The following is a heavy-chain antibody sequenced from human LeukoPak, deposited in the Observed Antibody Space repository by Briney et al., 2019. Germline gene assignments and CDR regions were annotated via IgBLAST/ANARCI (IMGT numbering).Heavy chain of an antibody. CDR1: GGSISAYY. V-gene: IGHV4-59*08. CDR2: IYYSGST. D-gene: IGHD1-26*01. CDR3: ARHGASGSYLYYFDY. J-gene: IGHJ4*02. Sequence: SETLSLTCTVSGGSISAYYWSWLRQTPGKGLEWIGYIYYSGSTNYNPSLKSRVTISVDTSKNQFSLKLSSVTAADTAVYFCARHGASGSYLYYFDYWGRGTLVTVSS.